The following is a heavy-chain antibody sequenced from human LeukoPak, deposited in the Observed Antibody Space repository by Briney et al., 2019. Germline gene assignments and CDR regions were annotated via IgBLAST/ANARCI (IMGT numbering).Heavy chain of an antibody. CDR1: GFTFSNAW. CDR2: IKSKTDGGTT. D-gene: IGHD1-26*01. CDR3: ASSPRGLVPLDY. J-gene: IGHJ4*02. Sequence: PGGSLRLSCAASGFTFSNAWMSWVRQLPGKGLEWVGRIKSKTDGGTTDYAAPVKGRFTISRDDSENTLYLQMNSLRAEDTAVYYCASSPRGLVPLDYWGQGTLVTVSS. V-gene: IGHV3-15*01.